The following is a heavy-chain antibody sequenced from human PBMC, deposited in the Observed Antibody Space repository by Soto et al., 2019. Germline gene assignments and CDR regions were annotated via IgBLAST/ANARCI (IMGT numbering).Heavy chain of an antibody. V-gene: IGHV1-69*01. J-gene: IGHJ6*02. CDR3: ARETPSAAAAYYYDGLDV. D-gene: IGHD6-13*01. CDR2: IIPVFGTA. CDR1: GGTFSSYF. Sequence: QVQLVQSGAEVKKAGSSVKVSCKVSGGTFSSYFINWVRQAPGQGLEWVGGIIPVFGTASYAEKFQGRVTITADESTSTAYLELSSLRPDDTAVYYCARETPSAAAAYYYDGLDVWGQGTTVTVPS.